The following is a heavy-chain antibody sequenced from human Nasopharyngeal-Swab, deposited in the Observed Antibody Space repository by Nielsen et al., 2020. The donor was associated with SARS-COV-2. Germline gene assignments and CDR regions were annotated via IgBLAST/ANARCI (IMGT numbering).Heavy chain of an antibody. CDR3: AKDSDGMDV. V-gene: IGHV3-9*01. J-gene: IGHJ6*02. Sequence: GGSLRLSCAASGFTFDDYAMHWVRQAPGKGLEWVSGISWNSGSIGYADSVKGRFTISRDNAKNSLYLQMNSLTAEDTALYYCAKDSDGMDVWGQGTTVTVSS. CDR1: GFTFDDYA. CDR2: ISWNSGSI.